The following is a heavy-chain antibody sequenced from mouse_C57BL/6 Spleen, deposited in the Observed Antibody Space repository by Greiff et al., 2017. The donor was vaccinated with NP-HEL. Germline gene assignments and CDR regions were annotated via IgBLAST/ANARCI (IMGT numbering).Heavy chain of an antibody. CDR1: GYTFTDYN. Sequence: EVQLQQSGPELVKPGASVKIPCKASGYTFTDYNMDWVKQSHGKRLEWIGDINPNNGGTIYNQKFKGKATLTVEKSSSTAYMELRSLTSEDTAVYYCGRADYGSSYGYFDVWGTGTTVTVSS. CDR3: GRADYGSSYGYFDV. J-gene: IGHJ1*03. V-gene: IGHV1-18*01. CDR2: INPNNGGT. D-gene: IGHD1-1*01.